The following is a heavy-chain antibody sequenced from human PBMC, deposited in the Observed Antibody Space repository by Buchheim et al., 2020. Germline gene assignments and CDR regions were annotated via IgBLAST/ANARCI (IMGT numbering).Heavy chain of an antibody. J-gene: IGHJ4*02. Sequence: QVQLVESGGGVVQPGRSLRLSCAAPGFTFSSYGMHWVRQAPGKGLEWVAVISYDGSNKYYADSVKGRFTISRDNSKNTLYLQMNSLRAEDTAVYYCAKEIWAYCGGDCYSHYFDYWGQGTL. D-gene: IGHD2-21*02. CDR3: AKEIWAYCGGDCYSHYFDY. CDR2: ISYDGSNK. CDR1: GFTFSSYG. V-gene: IGHV3-30*18.